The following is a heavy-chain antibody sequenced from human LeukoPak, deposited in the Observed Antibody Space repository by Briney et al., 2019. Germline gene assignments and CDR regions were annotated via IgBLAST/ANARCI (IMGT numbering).Heavy chain of an antibody. Sequence: SETLSLTCIVSGGSINNYYWSWIRQPPGKGLEWIGYISHSGSTKKPSHKSRVTISADTSKNQFSLKMTSVTAADTAVYYCARTVWGATPYHDYWGPGTLVTVSS. J-gene: IGHJ4*02. CDR2: ISHSGST. CDR3: ARTVWGATPYHDY. CDR1: GGSINNYY. V-gene: IGHV4-59*01. D-gene: IGHD1-26*01.